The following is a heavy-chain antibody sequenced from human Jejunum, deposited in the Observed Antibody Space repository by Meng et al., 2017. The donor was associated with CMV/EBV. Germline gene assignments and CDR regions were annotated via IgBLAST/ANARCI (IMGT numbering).Heavy chain of an antibody. CDR3: AKDSPILTV. V-gene: IGHV3-23*01. CDR2: ISGSGGST. D-gene: IGHD3-9*01. Sequence: EVQLLEXXXGXIXXGGXLRLSCAASGFTFSSFAMNWVRQAPGKGLEWVSGISGSGGSTNHADSVKGRFTISRDNSKNTLYLQMNSLRAEDTAVYYCAKDSPILTVWGQGTLVTVSS. J-gene: IGHJ4*02. CDR1: GFTFSSFA.